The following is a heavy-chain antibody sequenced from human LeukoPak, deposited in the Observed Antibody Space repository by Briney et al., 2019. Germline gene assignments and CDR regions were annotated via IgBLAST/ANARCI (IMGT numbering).Heavy chain of an antibody. J-gene: IGHJ4*02. D-gene: IGHD3-3*01. CDR3: AKGTTIFGVVITPIDY. V-gene: IGHV3-21*01. CDR2: ISSSSSYI. CDR1: GFTFSIYA. Sequence: GGSLRLSCAASGFTFSIYAMHWVRQAPGKGLEWVSSISSSSSYIYYADSVKGRFTISRDNTKNSLYLQMNSLRAEDTAVYYCAKGTTIFGVVITPIDYRGQGTLVTVSS.